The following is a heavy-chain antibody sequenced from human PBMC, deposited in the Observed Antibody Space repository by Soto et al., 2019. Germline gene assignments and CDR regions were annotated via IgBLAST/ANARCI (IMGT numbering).Heavy chain of an antibody. J-gene: IGHJ4*02. V-gene: IGHV1-69*02. Sequence: SVKVSCKASGGTFSSYTISWVRQAPGQGLEWMGRIIPILGIANYAQKFQGRVTITADKSTSTAYMELSSLRSEDTAVYYCASQGGYSGYPYYFDYWGQGTLVTVSS. CDR3: ASQGGYSGYPYYFDY. D-gene: IGHD5-12*01. CDR2: IIPILGIA. CDR1: GGTFSSYT.